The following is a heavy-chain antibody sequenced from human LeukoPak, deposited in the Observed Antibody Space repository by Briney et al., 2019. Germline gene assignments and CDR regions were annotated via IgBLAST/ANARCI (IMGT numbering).Heavy chain of an antibody. CDR1: EYGFSSYW. Sequence: GEPLKISCKGSEYGFSSYWIGWVRQMPGKGLEWMGIIYPGDSDTRYSPSFQGQVTISADKSITTAYLQWSSLKASDTAMYYCARLLNPSTSSQRFDYWGQGTLVTVSS. J-gene: IGHJ4*02. CDR3: ARLLNPSTSSQRFDY. CDR2: IYPGDSDT. V-gene: IGHV5-51*01. D-gene: IGHD6-6*01.